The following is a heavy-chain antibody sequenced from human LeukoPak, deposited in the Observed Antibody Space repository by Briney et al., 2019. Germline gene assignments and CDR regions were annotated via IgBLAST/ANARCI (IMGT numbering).Heavy chain of an antibody. Sequence: GASVKVSCKASGYTFTSYGISWVRQAPGQELVCMGWTNTYNGNTNYAQNLQGRVTMTIDTSTNTAYMELRSLRSDDTAVYYCVRVSSSRGKLDAFDIWGQGTMVTVSS. CDR3: VRVSSSRGKLDAFDI. J-gene: IGHJ3*02. CDR1: GYTFTSYG. CDR2: TNTYNGNT. D-gene: IGHD6-6*01. V-gene: IGHV1-18*01.